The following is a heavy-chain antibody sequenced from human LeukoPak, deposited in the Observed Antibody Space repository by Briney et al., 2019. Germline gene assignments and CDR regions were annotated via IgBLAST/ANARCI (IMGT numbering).Heavy chain of an antibody. CDR1: GDSVSRNSAA. CDR3: ARGGGVATPFDY. CDR2: TYYRSKWYM. J-gene: IGHJ4*02. D-gene: IGHD5-12*01. V-gene: IGHV6-1*01. Sequence: SQTLSLTCAISGDSVSRNSAAWNWIRQSPSRGLEWLGRTYYRSKWYMDYAVSVKSRVTINPDTSKNQFSLHLNSVTPEDTAVYYCARGGGVATPFDYWGQGTLVTVSS.